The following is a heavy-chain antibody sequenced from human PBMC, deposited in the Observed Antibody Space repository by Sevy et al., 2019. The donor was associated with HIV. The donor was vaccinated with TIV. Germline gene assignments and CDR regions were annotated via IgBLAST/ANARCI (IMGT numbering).Heavy chain of an antibody. J-gene: IGHJ4*02. CDR3: ARGKSGYGYALNY. Sequence: GGSLRLSCAASGFSVNSNYMTWVRQAPGKGLEGVSVIYSDETTYPADSVKDRFTISRDNSKIMLYLQMSSLRAEDTAIYYCARGKSGYGYALNYWGQGTLVTVSS. CDR2: IYSDETT. V-gene: IGHV3-66*01. CDR1: GFSVNSNY. D-gene: IGHD5-18*01.